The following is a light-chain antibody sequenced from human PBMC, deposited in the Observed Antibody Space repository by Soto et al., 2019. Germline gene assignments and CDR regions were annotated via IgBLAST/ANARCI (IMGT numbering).Light chain of an antibody. Sequence: DVQMTQSPSSLSVYVGDRVTNTCRASQVISNYLAWYQQKPWKPPQLLIYAVSTLQSGVPSRFSGSASGTEFTLTISSLQPEDVATYYCQKYNSAPLTFGQGTRLEIK. CDR1: QVISNY. V-gene: IGKV1-27*01. CDR3: QKYNSAPLT. CDR2: AVS. J-gene: IGKJ5*01.